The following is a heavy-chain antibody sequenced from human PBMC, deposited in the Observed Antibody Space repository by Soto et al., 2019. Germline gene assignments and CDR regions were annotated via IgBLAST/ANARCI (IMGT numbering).Heavy chain of an antibody. CDR3: ARASGMVIVVDTKFAFEI. CDR2: IYYSGST. CDR1: GGSISSGDYY. D-gene: IGHD3-22*01. V-gene: IGHV4-30-4*02. Sequence: SETLSLTCTVSGGSISSGDYYWSWIRQPPGKGRGWIGYIYYSGSTYYNPSLKSRVTRSVDTSQNQFSLKLSSVTAADTAVYYRARASGMVIVVDTKFAFEIWGQGTMVTVSS. J-gene: IGHJ3*02.